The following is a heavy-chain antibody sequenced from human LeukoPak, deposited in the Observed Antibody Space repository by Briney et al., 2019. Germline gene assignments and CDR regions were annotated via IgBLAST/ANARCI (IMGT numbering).Heavy chain of an antibody. CDR2: INPSGGST. Sequence: ASVKVSCKASGYTFTSYYMHWVRQAPGQGLEWMGIINPSGGSTSYAQKFQGRVTMTRDTSTSTVYMELSSLRSEDTAVYYCARDLGDGYNYVPFDYWGQGTLVTVPS. CDR1: GYTFTSYY. CDR3: ARDLGDGYNYVPFDY. D-gene: IGHD5-24*01. J-gene: IGHJ4*02. V-gene: IGHV1-46*01.